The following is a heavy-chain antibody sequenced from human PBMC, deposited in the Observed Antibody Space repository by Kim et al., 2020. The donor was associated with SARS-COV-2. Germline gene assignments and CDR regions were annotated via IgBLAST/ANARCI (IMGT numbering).Heavy chain of an antibody. Sequence: GGSLRLSCAVSGFTFSSYAMSWVRQAPGKGLEWVSSISASGSSTYYADSVKGRFTISRDNSKNTLFLQMNSLRAEDTAVYYCAKPYYIGSYRFDYWGQGTLVTVSP. CDR1: GFTFSSYA. V-gene: IGHV3-23*01. CDR2: ISASGSST. J-gene: IGHJ4*02. D-gene: IGHD1-26*01. CDR3: AKPYYIGSYRFDY.